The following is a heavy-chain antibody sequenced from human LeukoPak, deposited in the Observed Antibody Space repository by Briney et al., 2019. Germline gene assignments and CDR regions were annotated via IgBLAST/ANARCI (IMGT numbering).Heavy chain of an antibody. CDR1: GFTFSSFW. Sequence: GVSLRLSCAASGFTFSSFWMNWVRRTPGKGLEWVANIEGDGSEKNYMDSVKGRFTISRDNAKKSLHLQMNSLRAEDTGVYYCAGGSGWLIDYWGQGTLVTVSS. CDR2: IEGDGSEK. D-gene: IGHD6-19*01. CDR3: AGGSGWLIDY. J-gene: IGHJ4*02. V-gene: IGHV3-7*03.